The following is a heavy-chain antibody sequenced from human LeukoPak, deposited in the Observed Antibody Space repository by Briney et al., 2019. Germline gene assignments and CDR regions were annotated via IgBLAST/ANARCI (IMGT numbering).Heavy chain of an antibody. CDR2: ISYDGSNK. CDR3: ARKRAGYYYDSRGPFDY. Sequence: GGSLRLSCSASGFTFSSYAMQWVRQAPGKGLEWVAVISYDGSNKYYADSVKGRFTISRDNSKDTLYLQMNSLRAEDTAVYYCARKRAGYYYDSRGPFDYWGQGTLVTVSS. V-gene: IGHV3-30-3*01. D-gene: IGHD3-22*01. J-gene: IGHJ4*02. CDR1: GFTFSSYA.